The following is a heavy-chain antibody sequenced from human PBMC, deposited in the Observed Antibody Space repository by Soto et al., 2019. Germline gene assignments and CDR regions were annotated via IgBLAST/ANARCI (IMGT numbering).Heavy chain of an antibody. CDR2: ISGSGGST. Sequence: GGSLRLSCAASGFTFDSPYSHAMSWVRQSPGKGPEWVSTISGSGGSTYYADSVKGRFTISRDNSKNTLYLQMNSLRAEDTAVYYCAKRANYGGKSPYYYYGMDVWGQGTTVTVSS. J-gene: IGHJ6*02. CDR1: GFTFDSPYSHA. V-gene: IGHV3-23*01. D-gene: IGHD4-17*01. CDR3: AKRANYGGKSPYYYYGMDV.